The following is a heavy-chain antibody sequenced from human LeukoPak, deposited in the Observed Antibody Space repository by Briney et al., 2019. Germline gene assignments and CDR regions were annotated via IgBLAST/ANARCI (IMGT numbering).Heavy chain of an antibody. J-gene: IGHJ6*04. CDR3: AELGITMIGGV. CDR1: GFTFSTYW. D-gene: IGHD3-10*02. V-gene: IGHV3-7*01. Sequence: GGSLRLSCEASGFTFSTYWMSWVRQAPGKGLEWVANIKQDGSQTYHADSVKGRFTISRDNAKNSLYLQMNSLRAEDTAVYYCAELGITMIGGVWGKGTTVTISS. CDR2: IKQDGSQT.